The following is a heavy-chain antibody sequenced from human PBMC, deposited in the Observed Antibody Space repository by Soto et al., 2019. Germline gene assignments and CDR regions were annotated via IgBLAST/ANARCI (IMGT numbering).Heavy chain of an antibody. CDR1: GFTFSSYA. CDR2: ISYDGSNK. D-gene: IGHD3-10*01. V-gene: IGHV3-30-3*01. Sequence: PGGSLRLSCAASGFTFSSYAMHWVRQAPGKGLEWVAVISYDGSNKYYADSVKGRFTISRDNSKNTLYLQMNSLRAEDTAVYYCARVDDESSAHYGSGSLDYWGQGALVTVSS. J-gene: IGHJ4*02. CDR3: ARVDDESSAHYGSGSLDY.